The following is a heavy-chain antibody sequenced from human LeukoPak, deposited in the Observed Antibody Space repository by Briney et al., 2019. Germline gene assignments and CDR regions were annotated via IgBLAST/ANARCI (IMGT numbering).Heavy chain of an antibody. J-gene: IGHJ4*02. D-gene: IGHD3-3*01. V-gene: IGHV3-30*01. CDR1: GFTFSSYA. CDR3: ARSRFLDPPPYYFDY. Sequence: GGSLRLSCAASGFTFSSYAMSWVRQAPGKGLEWVAFIRYDGSSKYYADSVKGRFTISRDNSKNTVYLQMNSLRPEDTAVYYCARSRFLDPPPYYFDYWGQGTLVTVSS. CDR2: IRYDGSSK.